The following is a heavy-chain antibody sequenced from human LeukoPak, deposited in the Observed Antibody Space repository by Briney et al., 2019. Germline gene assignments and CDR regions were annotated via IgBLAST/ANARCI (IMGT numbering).Heavy chain of an antibody. CDR2: ISGSSGRT. V-gene: IGHV3-23*01. D-gene: IGHD6-19*01. J-gene: IGHJ4*02. CDR1: GFTFSDYY. CDR3: AKGPLTEVAGTTWDY. Sequence: GGSLSLSCAASGFTFSDYYTSWIRQAPGKGLEWVSAISGSSGRTYYADSVKGRFTISRDNSKNTLYLQMNSLRAEDTAVYYCAKGPLTEVAGTTWDYWGQGTPVTVSS.